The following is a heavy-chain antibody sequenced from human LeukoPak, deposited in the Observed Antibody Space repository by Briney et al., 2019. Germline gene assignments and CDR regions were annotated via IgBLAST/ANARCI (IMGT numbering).Heavy chain of an antibody. Sequence: GGSLRLSCAATGFTFSNAWMSWVRQAPGKGLEWVGRIKSKTDGRTTDYAAPVKGRFTISRDDSKNTLYLQMNSLKTEDTAVYYCTTPKSYYYYYMDVWGKGTTVTVSS. J-gene: IGHJ6*03. CDR2: IKSKTDGRTT. CDR1: GFTFSNAW. V-gene: IGHV3-15*01. CDR3: TTPKSYYYYYMDV.